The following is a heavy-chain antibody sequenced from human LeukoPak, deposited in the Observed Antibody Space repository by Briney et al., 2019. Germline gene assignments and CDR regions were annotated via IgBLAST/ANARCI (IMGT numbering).Heavy chain of an antibody. Sequence: SVKVSCKASGGTFSSYAISWVRQAPGQGLEWMGGIIPISGTANYAQKFQGRVTITADESTSTAYMELSSLRSEDTAVYYCARVVPVVPAATSWFDPWGQGTLVTVSS. CDR2: IIPISGTA. D-gene: IGHD2-2*01. V-gene: IGHV1-69*01. CDR1: GGTFSSYA. J-gene: IGHJ5*02. CDR3: ARVVPVVPAATSWFDP.